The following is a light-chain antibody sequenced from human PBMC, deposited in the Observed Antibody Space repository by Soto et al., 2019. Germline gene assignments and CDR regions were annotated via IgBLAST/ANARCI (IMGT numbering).Light chain of an antibody. J-gene: IGLJ1*01. CDR1: SSDVGNYNL. V-gene: IGLV2-23*01. CDR2: EGS. CDR3: CSYAGSSTYV. Sequence: QSALTQPASVSGSPGQSITISCTGTSSDVGNYNLVSWYQQHPGKAPKLMIYEGSKRPSGFSNRFSGSKSGNTASLTISIRQAEDEADYYCCSYAGSSTYVFGTGTKLTVL.